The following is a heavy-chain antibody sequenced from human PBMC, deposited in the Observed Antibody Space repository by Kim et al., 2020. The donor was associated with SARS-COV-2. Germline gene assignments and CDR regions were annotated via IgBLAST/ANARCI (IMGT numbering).Heavy chain of an antibody. J-gene: IGHJ6*02. CDR3: AKDTTLAAGLYYYYGMDV. CDR2: ISWNSGSI. CDR1: GFTFDDYA. V-gene: IGHV3-9*01. Sequence: GGSLRLSCAASGFTFDDYAMHWVRQAPGKGLEWVSGISWNSGSIGYADSVKGRFTISRDNAKNSLYLQMNSLRAEDTALYYCAKDTTLAAGLYYYYGMDVWGQGTTVTVSS. D-gene: IGHD6-13*01.